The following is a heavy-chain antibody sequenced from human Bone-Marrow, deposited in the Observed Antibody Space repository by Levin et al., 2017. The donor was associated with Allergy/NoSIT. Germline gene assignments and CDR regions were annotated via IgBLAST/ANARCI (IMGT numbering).Heavy chain of an antibody. CDR1: GFTFNNYA. J-gene: IGHJ4*02. V-gene: IGHV3-23*01. Sequence: GESLKISCAASGFTFNNYAMSWVRQAPGKGLEWVAGISGSRGRTWYPDSVKGRFTISRDNSKNTLYVQLNSLRAEDTAIYYCAKEGATAGTFDYWGQGTLVSVSS. CDR3: AKEGATAGTFDY. CDR2: ISGSRGRT. D-gene: IGHD1-1*01.